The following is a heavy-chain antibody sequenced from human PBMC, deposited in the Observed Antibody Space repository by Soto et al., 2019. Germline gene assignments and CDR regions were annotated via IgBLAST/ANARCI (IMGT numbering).Heavy chain of an antibody. Sequence: PGGSLRPSFAASGFIFTGYNMNWVRQAPGKGLEWVSSISSGSSYIYYADSVKGRFTISRDNAKNSLYLQMNTLRAEDTALYYCARRRAAAGTLTFDYWGQGTRVTVSS. V-gene: IGHV3-21*01. CDR1: GFIFTGYN. CDR3: ARRRAAAGTLTFDY. CDR2: ISSGSSYI. J-gene: IGHJ4*02. D-gene: IGHD6-13*01.